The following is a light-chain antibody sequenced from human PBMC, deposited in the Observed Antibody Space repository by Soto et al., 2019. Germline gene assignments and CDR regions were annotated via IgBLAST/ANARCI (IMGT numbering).Light chain of an antibody. CDR3: QQRRNWLT. Sequence: EIVLTQSPATLSLSPGERATLSCRASQSVSSNFAWYKQKPGQAPRLLIFDASNRATGIPARFSGSGAGTDFTLTISSLEPEDFAVYYWQQRRNWLTVGGGTTVEIK. J-gene: IGKJ4*01. CDR2: DAS. CDR1: QSVSSN. V-gene: IGKV3-11*01.